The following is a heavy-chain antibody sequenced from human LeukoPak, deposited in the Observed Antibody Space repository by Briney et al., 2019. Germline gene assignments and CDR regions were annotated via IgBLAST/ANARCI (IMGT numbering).Heavy chain of an antibody. D-gene: IGHD2-8*01. J-gene: IGHJ4*02. CDR2: IIPILGIA. V-gene: IGHV1-69*04. CDR3: ARGGYCTNGVCSPFDY. Sequence: SVKVSCKASGGTFSSYAISWVRQAPGQGLEWMGRIIPILGIANYAQKFQGRVTITADKSTSTAYMELSSLRSEDTAVYYCARGGYCTNGVCSPFDYWGQGTLVTVSS. CDR1: GGTFSSYA.